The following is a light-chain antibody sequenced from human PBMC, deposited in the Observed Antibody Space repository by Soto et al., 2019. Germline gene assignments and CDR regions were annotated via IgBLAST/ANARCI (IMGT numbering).Light chain of an antibody. CDR2: DVS. CDR3: SSYTSSSTPLSV. J-gene: IGLJ1*01. Sequence: SVLTQPASVSGSPGQSITISCTGTSSDVGGYNYVSWYQQHPGKAPKLMIYDVSNRPSGVSNRFSGSKSGNTASLTISGLQAEDEADYYCSSYTSSSTPLSVFGTGTKVTV. V-gene: IGLV2-14*01. CDR1: SSDVGGYNY.